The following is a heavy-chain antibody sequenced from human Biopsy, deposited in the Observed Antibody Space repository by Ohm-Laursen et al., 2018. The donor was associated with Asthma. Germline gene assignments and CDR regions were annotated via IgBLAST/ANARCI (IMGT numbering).Heavy chain of an antibody. V-gene: IGHV3-7*01. D-gene: IGHD3-3*02. CDR3: ARTFHFWSPYHAEHYQL. J-gene: IGHJ1*01. Sequence: SLRLSCAASGFTFGDYWMSWVRQVPGKGLEWGANIKHDGNEKNHVDSLKGRFTISRDNAKNSLYLQMNSLRAEDTAVYYCARTFHFWSPYHAEHYQLWGQGTLVTVPS. CDR2: IKHDGNEK. CDR1: GFTFGDYW.